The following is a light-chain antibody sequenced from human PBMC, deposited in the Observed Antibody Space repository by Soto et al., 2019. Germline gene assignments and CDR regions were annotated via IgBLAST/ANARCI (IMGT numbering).Light chain of an antibody. V-gene: IGLV3-21*04. CDR3: QVWDSSSDHPDVV. Sequence: SYELTQPPSVSVAPGKTARITCGGNNIGSKSVHWYQQKPGQAPVLVIYYDSDWPSGIPERFSGSNSGNTATLTISRVEAGDEADYYCQVWDSSSDHPDVVFGGGTKLTVL. J-gene: IGLJ2*01. CDR1: NIGSKS. CDR2: YDS.